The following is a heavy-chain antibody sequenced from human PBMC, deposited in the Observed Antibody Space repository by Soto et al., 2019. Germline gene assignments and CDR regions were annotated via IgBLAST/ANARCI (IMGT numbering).Heavy chain of an antibody. CDR2: IMPIFTAT. D-gene: IGHD3-3*01. V-gene: IGHV1-69*01. CDR3: ARANSPRIFLGAFDI. CDR1: GDTFRSYG. Sequence: QVQLVQSGAEVKKPGSSVKVSCKASGDTFRSYGLSWVRQAPGQGLEWMGGIMPIFTATNYARKFQGRVTITADESTSTVFMELSSLTSEDTAVYYCARANSPRIFLGAFDIWGQGTMVTVSS. J-gene: IGHJ3*02.